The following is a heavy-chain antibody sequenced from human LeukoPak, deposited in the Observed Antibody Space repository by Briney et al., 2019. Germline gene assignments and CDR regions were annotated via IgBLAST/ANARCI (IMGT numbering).Heavy chain of an antibody. CDR3: ARDGHFETGFDY. D-gene: IGHD3-3*02. CDR1: GFTFSSYS. J-gene: IGHJ4*02. Sequence: GGSLRLSCAASGFTFSSYSMNWVRQAPGKGLEWVSSISSSSSYIYYADSVKGRFTISRDNAKNSRYLQMNSLRAEDTAVYYCARDGHFETGFDYWGQGTLVTVSS. CDR2: ISSSSSYI. V-gene: IGHV3-21*01.